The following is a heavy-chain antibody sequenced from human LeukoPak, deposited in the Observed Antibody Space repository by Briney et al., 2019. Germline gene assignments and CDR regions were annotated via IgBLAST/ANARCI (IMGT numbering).Heavy chain of an antibody. CDR2: LSGRGSST. CDR1: GLTFSSYA. Sequence: GGPLRLSCAASGLTFSSYAVSWVRQAPGKGLEWVSSLSGRGSSTYYADSVKGRFTISRDDSKNTLFLQMNSLRADDTAVYYCAKHMTSSWIDPDYWGQGTLVTVSS. CDR3: AKHMTSSWIDPDY. J-gene: IGHJ4*02. D-gene: IGHD6-13*01. V-gene: IGHV3-23*01.